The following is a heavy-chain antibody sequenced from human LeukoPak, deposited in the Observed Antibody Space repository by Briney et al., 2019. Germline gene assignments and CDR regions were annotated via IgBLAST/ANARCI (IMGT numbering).Heavy chain of an antibody. J-gene: IGHJ4*02. D-gene: IGHD1-14*01. CDR3: ARLKPII. CDR1: GGSITSSSYY. Sequence: SETLSLTCTVSGGSITSSSYYWGWIRQPPGKGLEWIVSIYYSGSTYYNPSLNSRVTLSVDASKNQSSLNLSSLPAADPAVYYCARLKPIIWGQGTLVTVSS. V-gene: IGHV4-39*01. CDR2: IYYSGST.